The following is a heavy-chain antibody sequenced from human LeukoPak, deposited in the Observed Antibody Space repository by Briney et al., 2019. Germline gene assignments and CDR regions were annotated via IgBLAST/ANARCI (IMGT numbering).Heavy chain of an antibody. Sequence: SETLSLTCAVYGGSFSGYYWSWIRQPPGKGLEWIGEINHSGSTNYNPSLKSRVTISVDTSKNQFSLKLSSVTAADTAVYYCAREANGVLALGYWGQGTLVTVSS. V-gene: IGHV4-34*01. CDR1: GGSFSGYY. J-gene: IGHJ4*02. CDR2: INHSGST. CDR3: AREANGVLALGY. D-gene: IGHD3-3*02.